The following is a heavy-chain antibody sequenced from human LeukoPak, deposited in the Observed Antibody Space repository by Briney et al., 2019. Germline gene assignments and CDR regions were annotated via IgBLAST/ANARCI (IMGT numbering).Heavy chain of an antibody. D-gene: IGHD5-18*01. CDR3: ARDWDVDTAMVTVDY. J-gene: IGHJ4*02. Sequence: GGSLRLSCAASGFTFSSYSMDWVRQAPGKGLEWVSYITRTSDSRYYADSVEGRFTVSRDNAKNSLYLQMNSLGAEDTAVYYCARDWDVDTAMVTVDYWGQGTLVTVSS. CDR2: ITRTSDSR. CDR1: GFTFSSYS. V-gene: IGHV3-48*01.